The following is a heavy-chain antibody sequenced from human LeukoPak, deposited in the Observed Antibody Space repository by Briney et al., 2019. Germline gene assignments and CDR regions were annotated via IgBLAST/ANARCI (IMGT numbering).Heavy chain of an antibody. CDR1: GFTFSSYA. D-gene: IGHD1-7*01. CDR3: ARGRGSLNWNYNWFDP. CDR2: ISGNGGST. V-gene: IGHV3-23*01. Sequence: GGSLRLSCAASGFTFSSYAMSWVRQAPGKGLEWVSAISGNGGSTYYADSVKGRFTISRDNSKNTLYLQMNSLRAEDTAVYYCARGRGSLNWNYNWFDPWGQGTLVTVSS. J-gene: IGHJ5*02.